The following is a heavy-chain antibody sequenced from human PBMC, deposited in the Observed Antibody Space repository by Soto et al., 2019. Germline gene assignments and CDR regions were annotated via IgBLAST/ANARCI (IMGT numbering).Heavy chain of an antibody. V-gene: IGHV1-58*02. CDR3: AADSTAGLYYYGMDV. D-gene: IGHD3-10*01. Sequence: GASVKVSCKASGYTFTSYGISWVRQARGQRLEWIGWIVVGSGNTNYAQKFQERVTITRDVSTSTAYMELSSLRSEDTAVYYCAADSTAGLYYYGMDVWGQGTTVTVSS. CDR1: GYTFTSYG. J-gene: IGHJ6*02. CDR2: IVVGSGNT.